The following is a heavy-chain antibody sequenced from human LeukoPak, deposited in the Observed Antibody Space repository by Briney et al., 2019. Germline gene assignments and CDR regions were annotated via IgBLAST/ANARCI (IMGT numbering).Heavy chain of an antibody. CDR3: ARDNSGFDS. CDR1: GFTFKNYW. J-gene: IGHJ4*02. V-gene: IGHV3-7*01. D-gene: IGHD6-19*01. CDR2: IRHDGSAR. Sequence: GGSLRLSCAGPGFTFKNYWVAWVRQAPGKGQEWVANIRHDGSARYYGDSVKGRFTISRDDAKNSRFLQMNSLRVDDTALYYCARDNSGFDSWGQGTLVTVSS.